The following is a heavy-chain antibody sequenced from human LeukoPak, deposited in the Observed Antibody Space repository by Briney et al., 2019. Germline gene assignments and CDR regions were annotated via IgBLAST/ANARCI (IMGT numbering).Heavy chain of an antibody. Sequence: ASVKVSCKASGYTFTSYYMHWVRQAPGQGLEWMGIINPSGGSTSYAQKFQGRVTMTRDMSTSTAYMELKSLRSDDTAVYYCARGGHRRYYYTSGSAFDPWGQGTLVTVSS. CDR3: ARGGHRRYYYTSGSAFDP. D-gene: IGHD3-10*01. CDR1: GYTFTSYY. V-gene: IGHV1-46*01. CDR2: INPSGGST. J-gene: IGHJ5*02.